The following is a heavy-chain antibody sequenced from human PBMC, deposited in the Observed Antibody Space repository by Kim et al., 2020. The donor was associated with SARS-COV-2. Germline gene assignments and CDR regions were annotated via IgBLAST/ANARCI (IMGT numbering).Heavy chain of an antibody. CDR3: ARRSPKNYYYYGMDV. Sequence: PTLKSRVTMSVDTSKNQFSLKLSSVTAADTAEYYCARRSPKNYYYYGMDVWGQGTTVTVYS. J-gene: IGHJ6*02. V-gene: IGHV4-39*01.